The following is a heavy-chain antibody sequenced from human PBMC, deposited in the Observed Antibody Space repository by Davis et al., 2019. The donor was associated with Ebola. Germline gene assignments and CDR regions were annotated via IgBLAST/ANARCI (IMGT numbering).Heavy chain of an antibody. Sequence: ASVKVSCKASGYTFTSYGISWVRQAPGQRLEWMGWINVANGNTQYSQKFQGRVTITRDTSASTAYMELSSLRSEDTAVYYCARGGADKRWLQLKSWFDPWGQGTLVTVSS. CDR3: ARGGADKRWLQLKSWFDP. CDR2: INVANGNT. D-gene: IGHD5-24*01. V-gene: IGHV1-3*01. J-gene: IGHJ5*02. CDR1: GYTFTSYG.